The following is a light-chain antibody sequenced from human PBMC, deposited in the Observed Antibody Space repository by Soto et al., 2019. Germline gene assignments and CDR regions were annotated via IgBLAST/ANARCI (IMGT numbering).Light chain of an antibody. Sequence: QSALTQPASVSGSPGQSITISCTGTSRGIGFFNYVSWYQQFPGNAPKLIIFEVTNRPSGVSNRFSASKSGNTASLTISGLQAEDGADYYCSSYTTRSTYVFGTGTKLTVL. CDR2: EVT. CDR1: SRGIGFFNY. J-gene: IGLJ1*01. CDR3: SSYTTRSTYV. V-gene: IGLV2-14*01.